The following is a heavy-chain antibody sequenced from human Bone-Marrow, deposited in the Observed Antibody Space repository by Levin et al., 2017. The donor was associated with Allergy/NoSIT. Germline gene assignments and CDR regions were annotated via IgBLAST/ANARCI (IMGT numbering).Heavy chain of an antibody. CDR1: GGSISSGDYY. Sequence: SETLSLTCTVSGGSISSGDYYWSWIRQRPGKGLEWLGYSYHSGITSYNPSLKSRLTISVDMFRNQLSLRLSSVTAADTAVYYCAKARADCDGSGYYVSWGQGTRVTVSS. J-gene: IGHJ5*02. CDR3: AKARADCDGSGYYVS. CDR2: SYHSGIT. V-gene: IGHV4-31*03. D-gene: IGHD3-22*01.